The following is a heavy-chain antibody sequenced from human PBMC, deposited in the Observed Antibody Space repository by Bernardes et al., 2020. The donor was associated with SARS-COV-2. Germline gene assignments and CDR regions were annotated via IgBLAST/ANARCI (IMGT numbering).Heavy chain of an antibody. D-gene: IGHD4-17*01. CDR1: GFTFNTYW. CDR3: AKVFTFGPYGDYDY. Sequence: GGSLRLSCAASGFTFNTYWMHWVRQSPGKGLVWVSNINSDGSSRNYADSVRGRFTVSRDNAKNTLYLQMSSLRVEDTAVYYCAKVFTFGPYGDYDYWGQGTLVTVSS. CDR2: INSDGSSR. J-gene: IGHJ4*02. V-gene: IGHV3-74*01.